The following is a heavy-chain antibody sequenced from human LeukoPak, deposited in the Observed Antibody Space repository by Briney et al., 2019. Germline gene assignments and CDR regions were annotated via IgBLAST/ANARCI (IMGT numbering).Heavy chain of an antibody. CDR1: GFTFSSYE. V-gene: IGHV3-21*01. CDR3: ARVYGDYAYVAYYYYYMDV. Sequence: KTGGSLRLSCAASGFTFSSYEMNWVRQAPGKGLEWVSPISSSSSYIYYADSVKGRFTISRDNAKNSLYLQMNSLRAEDTAVYYCARVYGDYAYVAYYYYYMDVWGKGTTVTISS. D-gene: IGHD4-17*01. CDR2: ISSSSSYI. J-gene: IGHJ6*03.